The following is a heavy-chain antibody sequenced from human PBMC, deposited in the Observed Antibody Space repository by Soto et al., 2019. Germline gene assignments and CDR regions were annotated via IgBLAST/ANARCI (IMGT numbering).Heavy chain of an antibody. CDR2: IYYSGST. CDR3: ARVESGRYFYYGMDV. V-gene: IGHV4-31*03. CDR1: GGSIKSGGYY. J-gene: IGHJ6*02. Sequence: SETLSLTCTVSGGSIKSGGYYWSWIRQHPGKGLEWIGYIYYSGSTYYNPSLKSRITISVDTSKSQFSLKLSSVTAADTAVYYCARVESGRYFYYGMDVWSQGTTVTVSS.